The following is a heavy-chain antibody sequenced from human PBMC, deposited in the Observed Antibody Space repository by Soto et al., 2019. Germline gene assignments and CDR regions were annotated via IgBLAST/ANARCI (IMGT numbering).Heavy chain of an antibody. CDR3: ARAGSWLDY. J-gene: IGHJ4*02. CDR2: IYYSGST. CDR1: GGSISSYY. Sequence: SETLSLTCTVSGGSISSYYWSWIRQPPGKGLEWIGYIYYSGSTNYNPSLKSRVTISVDTSKNQFSLKLSSVTAADTAVYYCARAGSWLDYWGQGTLVTVSS. V-gene: IGHV4-59*01.